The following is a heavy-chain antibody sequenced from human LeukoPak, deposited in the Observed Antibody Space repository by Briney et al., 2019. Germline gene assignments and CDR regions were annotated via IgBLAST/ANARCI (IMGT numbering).Heavy chain of an antibody. CDR3: ARDLVYYYDSSGPWGWFDP. J-gene: IGHJ5*02. CDR2: ISSSSSTI. CDR1: GFTFSSYS. V-gene: IGHV3-48*02. D-gene: IGHD3-22*01. Sequence: QTGGSLRLSCAASGFTFSSYSMNWVRQAPGKGLEWVSYISSSSSTIYYADSVKGRFTISRDNAKNSLYLQMNSLRDEDTAVYYCARDLVYYYDSSGPWGWFDPWGQGTLVTVPS.